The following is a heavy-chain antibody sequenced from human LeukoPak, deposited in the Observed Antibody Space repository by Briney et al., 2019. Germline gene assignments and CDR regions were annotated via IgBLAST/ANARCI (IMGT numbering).Heavy chain of an antibody. CDR2: IYYSGST. J-gene: IGHJ5*02. Sequence: SETLSLTCTVSGGSISSSSYYWGWVRQPPGKGLEWIGSIYYSGSTYYNPSLKSRVTISVDTSKNQFSLKLSSVTAADTAVYYCARGRIVLMVYARTNNWFDPWGQGTLVTVSS. CDR1: GGSISSSSYY. D-gene: IGHD2-8*01. CDR3: ARGRIVLMVYARTNNWFDP. V-gene: IGHV4-39*07.